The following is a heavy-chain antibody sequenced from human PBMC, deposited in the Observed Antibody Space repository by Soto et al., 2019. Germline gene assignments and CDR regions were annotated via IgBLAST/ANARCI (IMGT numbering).Heavy chain of an antibody. CDR3: ARGFSGGSRNNWFDP. J-gene: IGHJ5*02. D-gene: IGHD2-15*01. Sequence: SETLSLTCAVYGGSFSGYYWSWIRQPPGKGLEWIGEINHSGSTNYNPSLKSRVTISVDTSKNQFSLKLSSVTAADTAVYYCARGFSGGSRNNWFDPWGQGTLVTVSS. CDR1: GGSFSGYY. V-gene: IGHV4-34*01. CDR2: INHSGST.